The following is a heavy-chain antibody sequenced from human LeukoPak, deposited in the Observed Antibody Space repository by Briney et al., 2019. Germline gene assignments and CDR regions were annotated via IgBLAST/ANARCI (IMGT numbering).Heavy chain of an antibody. V-gene: IGHV3-21*01. D-gene: IGHD3-3*01. J-gene: IGHJ6*02. CDR1: GFTFSSYS. Sequence: GGSLRLSCAASGFTFSSYSMNWVRQAPGKGLEWVSSISSSSSYIYYADSVKGRFTISRDNAKNSLYLQMNSLRAEDTAVYYCARDEDDFWSGYYYGMDVWGQGTTVTVSS. CDR3: ARDEDDFWSGYYYGMDV. CDR2: ISSSSSYI.